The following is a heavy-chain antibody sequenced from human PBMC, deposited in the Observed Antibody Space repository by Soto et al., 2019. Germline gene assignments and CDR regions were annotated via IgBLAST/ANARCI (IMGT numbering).Heavy chain of an antibody. Sequence: SETLSLTCTVSGGSISSSSYYWGWIRQPPGKGLEWIGSIYYSGSTYYNPSLKSRVTISVDTSKNQFSLKLSSVTAADTAVYYCARHPDGDYVIDYWGQGTLVTVSS. CDR3: ARHPDGDYVIDY. CDR1: GGSISSSSYY. J-gene: IGHJ4*02. D-gene: IGHD4-17*01. V-gene: IGHV4-39*01. CDR2: IYYSGST.